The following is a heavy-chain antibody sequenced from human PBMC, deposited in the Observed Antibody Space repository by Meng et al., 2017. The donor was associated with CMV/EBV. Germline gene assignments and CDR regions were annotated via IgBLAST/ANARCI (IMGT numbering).Heavy chain of an antibody. Sequence: GGSLRLSCAASGFTFDDYAMHWVRQAPGKGLEWVSGISWNSGSIGYADSVKGRFTISRDNAKNSLYLQMNSLRAEDTALYYCAKDIGIAAAGFDVFDIWGQGTMVTVSS. CDR1: GFTFDDYA. CDR2: ISWNSGSI. D-gene: IGHD6-13*01. V-gene: IGHV3-9*01. J-gene: IGHJ3*02. CDR3: AKDIGIAAAGFDVFDI.